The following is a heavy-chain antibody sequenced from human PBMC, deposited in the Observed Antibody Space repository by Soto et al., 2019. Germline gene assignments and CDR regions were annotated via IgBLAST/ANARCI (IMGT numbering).Heavy chain of an antibody. CDR3: ASHITMGVGGAFGI. J-gene: IGHJ3*02. CDR2: MNPNSGNT. V-gene: IGHV1-8*01. CDR1: GYTFTSYD. D-gene: IGHD3-3*01. Sequence: QVQLVQSGAEVKKPGASVKVSCKASGYTFTSYDINWVRQATGQGLEWMGWMNPNSGNTGYAQKFQGRVTMTRNTSRSTGYMERSSLRSEDTAVYYCASHITMGVGGAFGIWGQGTMVTVSS.